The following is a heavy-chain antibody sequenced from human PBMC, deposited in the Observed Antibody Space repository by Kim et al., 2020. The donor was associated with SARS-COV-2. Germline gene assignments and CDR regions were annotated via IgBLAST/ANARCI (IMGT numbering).Heavy chain of an antibody. V-gene: IGHV4-39*07. J-gene: IGHJ2*01. Sequence: YNPSLKSRVTISVDTSKKQFSVKLRSVTAADTAVYYCARIYGSENWYFDLWGRGTLVTVSS. CDR3: ARIYGSENWYFDL. D-gene: IGHD3-10*01.